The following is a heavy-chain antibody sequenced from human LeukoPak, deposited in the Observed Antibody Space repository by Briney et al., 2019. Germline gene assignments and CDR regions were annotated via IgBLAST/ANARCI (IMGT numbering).Heavy chain of an antibody. CDR1: GVSFSGYY. V-gene: IGHV4-34*01. J-gene: IGHJ5*02. CDR2: INHSGST. Sequence: SETLSLTCAVYGVSFSGYYWSWIRQPPGKGLEWIGEINHSGSTNNNPSLKSRVTISVDTSKNQFSLKLSSVTAADTAVYYCARVMGANWFDPWGQGTLVTVSS. D-gene: IGHD2-8*01. CDR3: ARVMGANWFDP.